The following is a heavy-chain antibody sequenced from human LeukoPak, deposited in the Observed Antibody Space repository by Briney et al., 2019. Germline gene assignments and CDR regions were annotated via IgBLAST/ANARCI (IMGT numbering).Heavy chain of an antibody. Sequence: GGSLRLSCVASGFPFRSYAMTWVRQTPGKGLESVSVITDDEDTYYADSVKGRLTISRDNSKNTLYVQVNSLRAEDTAVYYCAKGAATKPFDCWGQGTLVTVSS. CDR2: ITDDEDT. CDR3: AKGAATKPFDC. J-gene: IGHJ4*02. CDR1: GFPFRSYA. V-gene: IGHV3-23*01. D-gene: IGHD1-7*01.